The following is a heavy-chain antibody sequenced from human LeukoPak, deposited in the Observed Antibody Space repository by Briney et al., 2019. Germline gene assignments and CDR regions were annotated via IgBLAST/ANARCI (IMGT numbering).Heavy chain of an antibody. D-gene: IGHD3-10*01. CDR2: IGSSGGST. CDR1: GFTFSSYA. Sequence: PGGSLRLSCAASGFTFSSYAMSWVRQAPGKGLDWVSTIGSSGGSTYYADSVKGRFTISRDNSKNTLYVQMHSLRVEDTAVYYCAKSFEKYYGSGSLGAFDIWGQGTMVTVSS. CDR3: AKSFEKYYGSGSLGAFDI. J-gene: IGHJ3*02. V-gene: IGHV3-23*01.